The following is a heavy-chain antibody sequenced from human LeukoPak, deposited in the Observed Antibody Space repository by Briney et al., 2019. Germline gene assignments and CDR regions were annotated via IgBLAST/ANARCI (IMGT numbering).Heavy chain of an antibody. Sequence: PGGSLRLSCTASEFSFSNHYMRWIRQAPGKGLEWVANINEDGSNKWHLGSVKGRSTVSRDNARNSLYLQMNSLRVEDTAVYYCTRVIVAVPGYFDYFDFWGQGVLVTVSS. CDR2: INEDGSNK. CDR1: EFSFSNHY. CDR3: TRVIVAVPGYFDYFDF. J-gene: IGHJ4*02. D-gene: IGHD6-19*01. V-gene: IGHV3-7*01.